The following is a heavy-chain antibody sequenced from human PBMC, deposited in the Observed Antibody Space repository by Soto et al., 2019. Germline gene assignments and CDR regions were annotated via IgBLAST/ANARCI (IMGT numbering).Heavy chain of an antibody. CDR1: GFTFSSYA. V-gene: IGHV3-30-3*01. CDR3: AREPRSNDAVFDY. J-gene: IGHJ4*02. Sequence: PGGSLRLSCAASGFTFSSYAMHWVRQAPGKGLEWVAVISYDGSNKYYADSVKGRFTISRDNSKNTLYLQMNSLRAEDTAVYYCAREPRSNDAVFDYWGQGTLVTVSS. D-gene: IGHD1-1*01. CDR2: ISYDGSNK.